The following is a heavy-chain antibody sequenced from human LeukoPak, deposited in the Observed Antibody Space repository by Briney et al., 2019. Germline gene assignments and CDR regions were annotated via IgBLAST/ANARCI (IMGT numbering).Heavy chain of an antibody. CDR3: ARDHSGWYHFDY. J-gene: IGHJ4*02. CDR1: GFTFSSYS. Sequence: PGGSLRLSCAASGFTFSSYSMNWVRQAPGKGLEWVSSISSSSSYIYYADSVKGRFTISRDNAKNSLYLQMNSLRAEDTAVYYCARDHSGWYHFDYWGQGTLVTVSS. CDR2: ISSSSSYI. V-gene: IGHV3-21*01. D-gene: IGHD6-19*01.